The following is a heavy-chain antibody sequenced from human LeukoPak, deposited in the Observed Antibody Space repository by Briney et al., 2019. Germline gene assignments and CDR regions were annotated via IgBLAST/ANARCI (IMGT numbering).Heavy chain of an antibody. V-gene: IGHV4-34*01. CDR2: INHSGST. CDR1: GGSFSGYY. Sequence: SETLSLTCAVYGGSFSGYYWSWIRQPPGKGLEWIGEINHSGSTNYNPSLKSRVTISVDTSKKQFSLKLSSVTAADTAVYYCARDGNYYDSSGYHDYWGREPWSPSPQ. D-gene: IGHD3-22*01. J-gene: IGHJ4*02. CDR3: ARDGNYYDSSGYHDY.